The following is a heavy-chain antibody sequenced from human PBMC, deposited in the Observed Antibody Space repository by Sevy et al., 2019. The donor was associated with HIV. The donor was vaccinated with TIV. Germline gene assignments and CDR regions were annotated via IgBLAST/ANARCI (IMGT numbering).Heavy chain of an antibody. CDR1: GGSVSSGSYY. Sequence: SETLSLTCTVSGGSVSSGSYYWSWIRQPPGKGLEWIGYIYYSGSTNYNPSLKSRVTISVDTSKTQFSLKLSSVTAADTAVYYCARGDYYGSGTFDYWGQGTLVTVSS. J-gene: IGHJ4*02. V-gene: IGHV4-61*01. D-gene: IGHD3-10*01. CDR2: IYYSGST. CDR3: ARGDYYGSGTFDY.